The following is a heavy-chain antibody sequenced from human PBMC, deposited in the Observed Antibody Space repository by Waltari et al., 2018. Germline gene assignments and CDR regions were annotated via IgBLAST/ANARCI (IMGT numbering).Heavy chain of an antibody. V-gene: IGHV4-59*01. CDR1: GGYMSRYY. CDR2: IYYSGST. J-gene: IGHJ6*03. D-gene: IGHD3-10*01. CDR3: ARRGVDYYYYYMDV. Sequence: QVQLQESGPGLVNPSETLSLTCTVSGGYMSRYYWRWLRQPPGKGLEWIGYIYYSGSTNYNPSLKSRVTISVDTSKNQFSLKLSSVTAADTAVYYCARRGVDYYYYYMDVWGKGTTVTVSS.